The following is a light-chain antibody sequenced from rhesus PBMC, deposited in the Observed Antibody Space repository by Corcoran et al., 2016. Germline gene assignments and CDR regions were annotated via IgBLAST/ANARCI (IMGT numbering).Light chain of an antibody. CDR3: VQGIAFPWT. V-gene: IGKV2-72*01. J-gene: IGKJ1*01. CDR2: GGS. Sequence: DIVMTQTPLSLPVTPGEPASISCRSSQSLLDSEDGNTYLDWYLQKPGQSPQLLFYGGSNRASGVPDRFSGSGSGTDLTLKISKVEAEDGGVYYCVQGIAFPWTFGQGTKVEIK. CDR1: QSLLDSEDGNTY.